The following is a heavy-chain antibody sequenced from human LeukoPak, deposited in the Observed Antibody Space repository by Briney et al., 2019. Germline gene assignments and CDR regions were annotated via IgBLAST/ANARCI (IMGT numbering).Heavy chain of an antibody. D-gene: IGHD6-19*01. CDR3: AKDTYSSGWYRFDY. V-gene: IGHV3-30*02. CDR1: GFTFSSYG. Sequence: GGSLRLSCAASGFTFSSYGMHWVRQAPGKGLEWVAFIRYDGSNKYYADSVKGRFTISRDNSKNTLYLQMNSLRAEDTAVYYCAKDTYSSGWYRFDYWGQGTLVTVSS. J-gene: IGHJ4*02. CDR2: IRYDGSNK.